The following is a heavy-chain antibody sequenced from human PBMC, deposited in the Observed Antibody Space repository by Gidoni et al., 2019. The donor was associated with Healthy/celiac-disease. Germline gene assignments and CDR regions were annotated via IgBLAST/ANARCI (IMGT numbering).Heavy chain of an antibody. CDR2: IYHSGST. Sequence: QVQLQESGPGLVKPSETLSLTCAVSGYSISRGYCGGWIRQPPGKGLEGIGSIYHSGSTYYNPSLKSRVTIAVDTSKNQFSLKLSSVTAADTAVYYCARVRGSGWDPDAFDIWGQGTMVTVSS. CDR1: GYSISRGYC. J-gene: IGHJ3*02. D-gene: IGHD6-19*01. CDR3: ARVRGSGWDPDAFDI. V-gene: IGHV4-38-2*01.